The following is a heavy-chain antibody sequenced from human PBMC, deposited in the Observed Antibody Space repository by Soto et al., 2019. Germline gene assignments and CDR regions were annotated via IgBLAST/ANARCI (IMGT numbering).Heavy chain of an antibody. CDR1: GGSVSDKTYY. CDR3: ARTTAVPNTLRSRYFFDY. D-gene: IGHD4-17*01. V-gene: IGHV4-61*01. CDR2: VYYSGTT. J-gene: IGHJ4*02. Sequence: SETLYLTCAVSGGSVSDKTYYWSWILQPPGKRLEWIGYVYYSGTTNYNPSLKSRVTISVDLSKNRFSLRLSSVTTADTALYYCARTTAVPNTLRSRYFFDYWGQGTLVTVSS.